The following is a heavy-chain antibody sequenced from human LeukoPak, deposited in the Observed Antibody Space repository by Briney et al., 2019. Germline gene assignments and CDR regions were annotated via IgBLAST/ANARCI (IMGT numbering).Heavy chain of an antibody. D-gene: IGHD2-15*01. V-gene: IGHV1-8*01. J-gene: IGHJ1*01. CDR2: MNPNRGNT. CDR1: VYTFTSYD. CDR3: ARGPPPYCSGNSCYSFLYFHH. Sequence: ASVTVSFMASVYTFTSYDINWVRPATGQGVAWMGWMNPNRGNTGYAQKFQGRVTMTRDTSISTAYLELTTLRSDDTAVYYCARGPPPYCSGNSCYSFLYFHHWGQGTLVTVSS.